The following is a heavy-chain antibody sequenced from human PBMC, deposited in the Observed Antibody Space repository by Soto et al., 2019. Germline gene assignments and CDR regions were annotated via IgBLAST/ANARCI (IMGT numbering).Heavy chain of an antibody. CDR2: ITASGYSA. J-gene: IGHJ4*02. D-gene: IGHD3-16*01. V-gene: IGHV3-23*01. CDR1: GLAFSNYA. CDR3: AKGDLLWDPFDF. Sequence: GGSLRLSCAASGLAFSNYAMTWVRQAPGKGLEWVSIITASGYSAYYGGAVKGRLTTSRDNSRSTLYLQMNGLRADDTAVYYCAKGDLLWDPFDFWGQGTLVTVSS.